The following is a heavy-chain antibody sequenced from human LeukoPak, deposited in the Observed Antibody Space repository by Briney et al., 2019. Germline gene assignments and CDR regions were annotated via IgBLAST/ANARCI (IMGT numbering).Heavy chain of an antibody. CDR2: IYYSGST. V-gene: IGHV4-39*07. Sequence: KPSETLSLTCTVSGGSISSSSYYWGWIRQPPGKGLEWIGSIYYSGSTYYNPSLKSRVTISVDTSKNQFSLKLSSVTAADTAVYYCAREYSYGLAYFDYWGQGTLVTVSS. D-gene: IGHD5-18*01. CDR1: GGSISSSSYY. J-gene: IGHJ4*02. CDR3: AREYSYGLAYFDY.